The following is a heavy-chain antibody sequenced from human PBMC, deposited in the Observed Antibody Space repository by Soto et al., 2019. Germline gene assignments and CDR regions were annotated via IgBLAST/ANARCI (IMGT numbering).Heavy chain of an antibody. D-gene: IGHD6-13*01. J-gene: IGHJ6*02. V-gene: IGHV1-69*13. Sequence: VASVKVSCKASGGTFSSYAISWVRQAPGQGLEWMGGIIPIFGTANYAQKFQGRVTITADESTSTAYMELSSLRSEDTAVYYCARDWGSSTGYYGMDVWGQGTTVTVSS. CDR3: ARDWGSSTGYYGMDV. CDR2: IIPIFGTA. CDR1: GGTFSSYA.